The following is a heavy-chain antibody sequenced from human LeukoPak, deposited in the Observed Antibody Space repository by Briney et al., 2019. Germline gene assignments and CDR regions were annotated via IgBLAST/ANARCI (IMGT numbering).Heavy chain of an antibody. Sequence: GESLKISCKGSGYSFSDYWIGWVRQMPGKGLEWMGIIYPGDSDIRYSPSFQGQVTISADKSISTAYLQWSSLKASDTAMYYCARQYDRSVTIGDAFDIWGQGTMVTVSS. CDR2: IYPGDSDI. CDR3: ARQYDRSVTIGDAFDI. V-gene: IGHV5-51*01. CDR1: GYSFSDYW. J-gene: IGHJ3*02. D-gene: IGHD4-17*01.